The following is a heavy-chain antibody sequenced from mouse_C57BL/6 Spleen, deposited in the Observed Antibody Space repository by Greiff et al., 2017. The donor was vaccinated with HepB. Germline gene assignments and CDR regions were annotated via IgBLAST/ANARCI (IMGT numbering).Heavy chain of an antibody. J-gene: IGHJ3*01. V-gene: IGHV1-76*01. CDR3: ARSIYYDYDGFAY. CDR2: IYPGSGNT. Sequence: VQLQQSGAELVRPGASVKLSCKASGYTFTDYYINWVKQRPGQGLEWIARIYPGSGNTYYNEKFKGKATLTAEKSSSTAYMQLSSLTSEDSAVYFCARSIYYDYDGFAYGGQGTLVTVSA. CDR1: GYTFTDYY. D-gene: IGHD2-4*01.